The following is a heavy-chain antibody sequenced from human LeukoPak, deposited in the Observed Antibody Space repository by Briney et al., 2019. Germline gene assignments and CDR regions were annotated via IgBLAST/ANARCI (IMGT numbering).Heavy chain of an antibody. CDR3: ARELQSTEHGGAFDI. J-gene: IGHJ3*02. D-gene: IGHD5/OR15-5a*01. CDR1: GFTFSSYW. CDR2: IKQDGSEK. Sequence: PGGSLRLSCAASGFTFSSYWMSWVRQAPGKGLEWVANIKQDGSEKYYVDSVKGRFTISRDNAKNSLYLQMNSLRAEDTAVYYCARELQSTEHGGAFDIWGQGTMVTVSS. V-gene: IGHV3-7*01.